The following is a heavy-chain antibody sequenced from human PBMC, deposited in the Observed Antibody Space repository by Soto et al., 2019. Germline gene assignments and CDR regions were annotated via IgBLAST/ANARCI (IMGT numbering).Heavy chain of an antibody. Sequence: PTETLSLTCTVSGASITYGAYSWSWIRQTPGKGLEWIGYINHLETTFYNPSFESRLTLSIDRTKNQFSLNLKSMSAADRAVYFCARGGGFDPFDYWGQGILVTVYS. CDR2: INHLETT. V-gene: IGHV4-30-2*01. D-gene: IGHD3-10*01. CDR3: ARGGGFDPFDY. J-gene: IGHJ4*02. CDR1: GASITYGAYS.